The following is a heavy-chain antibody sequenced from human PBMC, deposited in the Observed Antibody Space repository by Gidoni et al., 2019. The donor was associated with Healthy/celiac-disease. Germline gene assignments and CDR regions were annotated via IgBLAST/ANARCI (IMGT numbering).Heavy chain of an antibody. CDR1: GFTFSSYE. D-gene: IGHD2-21*01. Sequence: EVQLVESGGGLVQPGGSLRLSCAASGFTFSSYEMNWVRQAPGKGLEWVSYISSSGSTIYYADSGKGRFTISRDNAKNSLYLQMNSLRAEDTAVYYCARDQVVGLIVVSGMDVWGQGTTVTVSS. J-gene: IGHJ6*02. CDR3: ARDQVVGLIVVSGMDV. CDR2: ISSSGSTI. V-gene: IGHV3-48*03.